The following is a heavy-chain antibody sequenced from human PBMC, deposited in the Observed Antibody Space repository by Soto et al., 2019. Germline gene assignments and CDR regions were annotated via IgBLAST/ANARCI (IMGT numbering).Heavy chain of an antibody. CDR1: GFTFSSYS. J-gene: IGHJ4*02. V-gene: IGHV3-48*01. D-gene: IGHD2-15*01. CDR3: ARDRGCSGGICYRDLGY. CDR2: ISGSDDST. Sequence: HPGGSLRLSCAASGFTFSSYSMNWVRQAPGKGLEWVSVISGSDDSTYYADSVKGRFTISRDNAKNSLYLHMNSLSAEDTAVYYCARDRGCSGGICYRDLGYWGQGTLVTVSS.